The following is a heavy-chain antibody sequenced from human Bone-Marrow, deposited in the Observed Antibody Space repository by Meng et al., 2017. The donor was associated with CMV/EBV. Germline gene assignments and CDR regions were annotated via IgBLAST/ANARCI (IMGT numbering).Heavy chain of an antibody. CDR2: ISYDGSNK. V-gene: IGHV3-30*04. CDR1: GFTVSSYA. J-gene: IGHJ4*02. D-gene: IGHD6-13*01. Sequence: GESLKISCAASGFTVSSYAMHWVRQAPGKGLEWVAVISYDGSNKYYADSVKGRFTISRDNSKNTLYLQMNSLRAEDTAVYYCARDFGTSSWFPPLYYFDYWGQGTLVTVSS. CDR3: ARDFGTSSWFPPLYYFDY.